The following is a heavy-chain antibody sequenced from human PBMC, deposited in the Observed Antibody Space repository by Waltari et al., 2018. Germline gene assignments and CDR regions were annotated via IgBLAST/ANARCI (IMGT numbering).Heavy chain of an antibody. D-gene: IGHD3-16*01. CDR2: IYWNDDK. CDR3: AHNTFFWEPLGRFDY. CDR1: GFSVSTSGVG. J-gene: IGHJ4*02. Sequence: QITLKESGPTLVKPTQTLTVTCTVSGFSVSTSGVGVGWIRQPPGKALEWLAVIYWNDDKRYSPSLKSRLTITKDTSKNQVVLTLTNMDPVDTATYYCAHNTFFWEPLGRFDYWGQGSLVTVSS. V-gene: IGHV2-5*01.